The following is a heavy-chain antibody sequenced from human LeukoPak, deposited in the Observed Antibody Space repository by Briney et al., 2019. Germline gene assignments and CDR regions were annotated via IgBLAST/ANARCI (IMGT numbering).Heavy chain of an antibody. V-gene: IGHV4-34*01. Sequence: SETLSLTCAVYGGSFSGYYWSWIRQPPGKGLEWIGEINHSGSTNYNPSLKSRVTISVDTSKNQFPLKLSSVTAADTAVYYCARGGCQLLSGCRWFDPWGQGTLVTVSS. CDR1: GGSFSGYY. J-gene: IGHJ5*02. CDR2: INHSGST. CDR3: ARGGCQLLSGCRWFDP. D-gene: IGHD2-2*01.